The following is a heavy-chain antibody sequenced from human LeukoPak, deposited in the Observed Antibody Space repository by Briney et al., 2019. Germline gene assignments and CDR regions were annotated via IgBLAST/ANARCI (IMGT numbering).Heavy chain of an antibody. CDR1: GYTFTNFY. CDR3: ARRPINCIIANCYVDY. Sequence: GASVKVSCKASGYTFTNFYIHWVRQAPGQGLEWMGWMNPNSGDTSYAREFQDRVTMTRDTSLNTAYMELSRLRSDDTAVYFCARRPINCIIANCYVDYWGQGTLVTVSS. V-gene: IGHV1-2*02. CDR2: MNPNSGDT. J-gene: IGHJ4*02. D-gene: IGHD3-3*02.